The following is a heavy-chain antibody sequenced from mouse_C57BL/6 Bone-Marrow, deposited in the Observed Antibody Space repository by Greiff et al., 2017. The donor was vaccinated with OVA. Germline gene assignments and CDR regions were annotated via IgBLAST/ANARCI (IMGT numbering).Heavy chain of an antibody. Sequence: DVKLVESGGGLVKPGGSLKLSCAASGFTFTSYAMSWVRQTPEKRLEWVATISAGGSYTYYTDNVKGRFTLSRDNATNNPYLQMSHLKSESTAMYACSRDTIITPWFAYWGQGTLVTVSA. D-gene: IGHD2-5*01. V-gene: IGHV5-4*01. J-gene: IGHJ3*01. CDR1: GFTFTSYA. CDR2: ISAGGSYT. CDR3: SRDTIITPWFAY.